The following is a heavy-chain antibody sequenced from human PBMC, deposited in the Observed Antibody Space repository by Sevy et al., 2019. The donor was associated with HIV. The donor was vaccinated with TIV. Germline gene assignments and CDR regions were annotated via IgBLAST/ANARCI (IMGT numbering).Heavy chain of an antibody. CDR3: AKAPPGHCSSSSCPRAYYYYGMDV. Sequence: GGSLRLSCAASGFTFSSYAMSWVRQAPGKGLEWVSAISGRGGSTYYADSVEGRFTMSRDISKNTLYLQMNSLRAEDTAVYYCAKAPPGHCSSSSCPRAYYYYGMDVRGQGTTVTVSS. D-gene: IGHD2-15*01. J-gene: IGHJ6*02. CDR1: GFTFSSYA. V-gene: IGHV3-23*01. CDR2: ISGRGGST.